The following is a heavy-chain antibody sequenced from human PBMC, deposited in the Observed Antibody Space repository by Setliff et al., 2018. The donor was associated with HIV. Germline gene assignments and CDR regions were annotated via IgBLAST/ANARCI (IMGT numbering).Heavy chain of an antibody. CDR3: ARGLENWYFDL. J-gene: IGHJ2*01. D-gene: IGHD1-1*01. V-gene: IGHV1-2*02. CDR1: GYTFTDHF. CDR2: INPNSGGT. Sequence: ASVKVSCKASGYTFTDHFIHWVRQAPGQGLEWMGWINPNSGGTNYAQKFQGRVTMTRDTSVSTAYMELSSLRYDDTAVYYCARGLENWYFDLWGRGTLVTVSS.